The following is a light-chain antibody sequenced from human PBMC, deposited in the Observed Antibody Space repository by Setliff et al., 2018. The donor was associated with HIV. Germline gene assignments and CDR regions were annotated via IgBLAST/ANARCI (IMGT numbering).Light chain of an antibody. CDR2: EVR. CDR1: SRDVGGYNY. Sequence: QSALTQPASVSGSPGQSITISCTGTSRDVGGYNYVSWYQQHPGKAPKLIIYEVRNRPSGVSNRFSGSKSGNTASLTISGLQAEDEADYNCSSYAISNTLPFGTGTKVTVL. V-gene: IGLV2-14*01. J-gene: IGLJ1*01. CDR3: SSYAISNTLP.